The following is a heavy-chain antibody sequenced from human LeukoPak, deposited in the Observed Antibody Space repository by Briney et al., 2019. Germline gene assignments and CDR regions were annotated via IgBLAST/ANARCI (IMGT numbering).Heavy chain of an antibody. V-gene: IGHV1-18*01. CDR1: GYTFTSYG. CDR2: ISPYNDNT. CDR3: ARHFYGSGTYYHFDY. J-gene: IGHJ4*02. D-gene: IGHD3-10*01. Sequence: ASVTVSFTASGYTFTSYGISWVRQAPGQGPEWMGWISPYNDNTNYAQKLQGRATLTTDTSTSTAYMELRSLRSDDTAVYYCARHFYGSGTYYHFDYWGQGTLVTVSS.